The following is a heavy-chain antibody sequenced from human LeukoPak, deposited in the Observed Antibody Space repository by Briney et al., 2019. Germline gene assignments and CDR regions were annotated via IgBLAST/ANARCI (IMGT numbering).Heavy chain of an antibody. D-gene: IGHD3-22*01. V-gene: IGHV1-2*02. CDR2: INPNSGGT. Sequence: ASVKVSCKASGYTFTSYYMHWVRQAPGQGLEWMGWINPNSGGTNYAQKFQGRVTMTRDTSISTAYMELSRLRSDDTAVYYCARATGGYYDYFDYWGQGTLVTVSS. CDR3: ARATGGYYDYFDY. CDR1: GYTFTSYY. J-gene: IGHJ4*02.